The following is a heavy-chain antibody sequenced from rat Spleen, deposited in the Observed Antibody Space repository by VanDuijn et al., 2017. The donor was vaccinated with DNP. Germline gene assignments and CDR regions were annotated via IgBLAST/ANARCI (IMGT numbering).Heavy chain of an antibody. D-gene: IGHD1-6*01. V-gene: IGHV3-1*01. J-gene: IGHJ4*01. CDR1: DYSITSNY. CDR2: ITSSGST. Sequence: EVQVQESGPGLVKPSQSLSLTCSVTDYSITSNYWGWIRKFPGNKMEWIGHITSSGSTSYNPSLKSRISITRDTSKNQIYLQLNSVTIEDTATYYSSRSRVYYGFAMDAWGQGTSVTVSS. CDR3: SRSRVYYGFAMDA.